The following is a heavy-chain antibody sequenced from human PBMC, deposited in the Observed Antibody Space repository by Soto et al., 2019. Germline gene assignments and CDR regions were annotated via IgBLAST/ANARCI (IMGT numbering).Heavy chain of an antibody. J-gene: IGHJ6*02. Sequence: PSETLSLTCTVSGGSISSSSYYWGWIRQPPGKGLEWIGSMYYSGSTYYNPSLKSRVTISVDTSKNQFSLKLSSVTAADTAVYYCAADTVTLYYYYYGMDVWGQGTPVTVSS. CDR1: GGSISSSSYY. D-gene: IGHD4-17*01. V-gene: IGHV4-39*01. CDR2: MYYSGST. CDR3: AADTVTLYYYYYGMDV.